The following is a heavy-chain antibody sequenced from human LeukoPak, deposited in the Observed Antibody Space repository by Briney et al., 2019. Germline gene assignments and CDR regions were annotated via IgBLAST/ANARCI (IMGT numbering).Heavy chain of an antibody. CDR1: GFTFSGYA. Sequence: GGSLRLSCEASGFTFSGYAMSWVRQAPGKGLEWVSAISGSGGSTYYADSVKGRFTISRDNSKNTLYLQMNSLRAEDTAVYYCAKTTLNAVITTWSGDYWGQGTLVTVSS. D-gene: IGHD3-22*01. J-gene: IGHJ4*02. CDR2: ISGSGGST. CDR3: AKTTLNAVITTWSGDY. V-gene: IGHV3-23*01.